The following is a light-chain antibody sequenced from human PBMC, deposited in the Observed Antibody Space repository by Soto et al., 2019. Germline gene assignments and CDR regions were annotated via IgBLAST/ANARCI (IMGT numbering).Light chain of an antibody. V-gene: IGLV2-14*01. CDR1: TSDDY. CDR3: CSYTSDNSWV. J-gene: IGLJ6*01. CDR2: EVV. Sequence: QSVLTQPASLSGSPGQSITISCTGTTSDDYVSWYQQPPGKAPKLLIYEVVNRPSEVSDRFSGSKSDSTASLTISGLQADDEAHYYCCSYTSDNSWVFGTGTQLTVL.